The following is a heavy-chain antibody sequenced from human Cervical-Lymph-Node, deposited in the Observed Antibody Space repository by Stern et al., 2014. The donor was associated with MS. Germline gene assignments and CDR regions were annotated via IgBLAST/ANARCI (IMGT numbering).Heavy chain of an antibody. Sequence: VQLLESGAEVTKPGSSVKVSCKASGGTFSKFASSWGRQAPGQGLEWMGGIFTVFGTPTYAQEFRCRVTITADVSTSTVYMELSSLRSDDTAVYYCALSSETSDRWYSLGYDLWGQGTLVTVSS. J-gene: IGHJ5*02. CDR1: GGTFSKFA. CDR3: ALSSETSDRWYSLGYDL. CDR2: IFTVFGTP. V-gene: IGHV1-69*01. D-gene: IGHD6-13*01.